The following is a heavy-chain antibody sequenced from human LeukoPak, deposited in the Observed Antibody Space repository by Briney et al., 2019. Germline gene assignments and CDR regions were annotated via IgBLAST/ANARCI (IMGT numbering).Heavy chain of an antibody. Sequence: GGSLRLSCAASGFTFSSYWMHWVRQAPGKGLVWVSRINSDGSSTSYADSVKGRFTISRDNAKNTLYLQMNSLRAEDTAVYYCAVGANPGAFDYWGQGTLGTVSS. D-gene: IGHD1-26*01. J-gene: IGHJ4*02. V-gene: IGHV3-74*01. CDR1: GFTFSSYW. CDR3: AVGANPGAFDY. CDR2: INSDGSST.